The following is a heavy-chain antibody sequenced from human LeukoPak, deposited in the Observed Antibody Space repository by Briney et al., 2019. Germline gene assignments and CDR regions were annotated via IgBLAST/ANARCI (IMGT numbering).Heavy chain of an antibody. V-gene: IGHV4-4*07. CDR1: GGAISNFY. Sequence: SETLSLTCTVSGGAISNFYWSWIRQSAGKGMEWIGQIYGSGGTNYNPSLKSRVTMSADKSKNQISLRLTSVTAADTAVDYCARNRTSYYGEIPFDVWGQGTMVTVSS. J-gene: IGHJ3*01. CDR3: ARNRTSYYGEIPFDV. CDR2: IYGSGGT. D-gene: IGHD3/OR15-3a*01.